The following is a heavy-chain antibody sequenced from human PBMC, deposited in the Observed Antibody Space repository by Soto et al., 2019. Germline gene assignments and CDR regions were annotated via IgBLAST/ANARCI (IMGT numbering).Heavy chain of an antibody. CDR3: TTDPDSAILVVVAASWFDP. J-gene: IGHJ5*02. CDR1: GFTFSNAW. V-gene: IGHV3-15*07. Sequence: GGSLRLSCAASGFTFSNAWMNWVHQAPGKGLEWVGRIKSKTDGGTTDYAAPVKGRFTISRDDSKNTLYLQMNSLKTEDTAVYYCTTDPDSAILVVVAASWFDPWGQGTLVTVSS. CDR2: IKSKTDGGTT. D-gene: IGHD2-15*01.